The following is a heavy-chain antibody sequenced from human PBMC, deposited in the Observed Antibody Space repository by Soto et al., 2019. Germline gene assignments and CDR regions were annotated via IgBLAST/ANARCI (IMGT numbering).Heavy chain of an antibody. D-gene: IGHD6-19*01. CDR2: INHSGST. J-gene: IGHJ4*02. CDR3: ARGQYKSGWCYSH. Sequence: QVQLQQWGAGLLKPSETLSLTCAVYGGSLSGYFWRWIRQTPGKGLEWIGEINHSGSTNYNPSHKSRVTISVDRSKHQSSLKLSSVTAAATAVYYCARGQYKSGWCYSHWGQGTLVTVSS. CDR1: GGSLSGYF. V-gene: IGHV4-34*01.